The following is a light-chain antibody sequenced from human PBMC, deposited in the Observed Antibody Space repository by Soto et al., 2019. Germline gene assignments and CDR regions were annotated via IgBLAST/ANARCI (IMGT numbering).Light chain of an antibody. V-gene: IGKV3-20*01. Sequence: EIVLTQSPGTLSLSPWERATLSCRASQSVSSSYLAWYQQKPGQAPRLLIYGASSRATGIPDRFSGSGSGTDFTLTISRLEPEDFAVYYXXXXGSSPRTFGQGTKVDI. CDR2: GAS. CDR3: XXXGSSPRT. J-gene: IGKJ1*01. CDR1: QSVSSSY.